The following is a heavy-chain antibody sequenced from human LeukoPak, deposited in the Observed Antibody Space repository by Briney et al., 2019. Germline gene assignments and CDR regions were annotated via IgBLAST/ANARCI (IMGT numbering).Heavy chain of an antibody. Sequence: GGSLRLSCAASGFTFSSYAMSWVRQAPGKGLEWVSDISGSGGSTYYADSVKGRFTISRDNSKNTLYLQMNSLRAEDTAVYYCAKAEAHIVVVTAKRPFDYWGQGTLVTVSS. V-gene: IGHV3-23*01. CDR3: AKAEAHIVVVTAKRPFDY. D-gene: IGHD2-21*02. CDR2: ISGSGGST. CDR1: GFTFSSYA. J-gene: IGHJ4*02.